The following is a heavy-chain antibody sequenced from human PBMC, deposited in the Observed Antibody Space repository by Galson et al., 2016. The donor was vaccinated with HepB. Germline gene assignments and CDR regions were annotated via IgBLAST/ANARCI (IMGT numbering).Heavy chain of an antibody. D-gene: IGHD2-15*01. Sequence: SETLSLTCTVSGASVTTVSYHWTWIRQPPGKGLEWIGSIQNSGRANYNPPLTSRLTISVDTSKNQLTLKLSSVTAADTAVYYCARDYRIYYYGMDVWGQGSTVTVSS. CDR3: ARDYRIYYYGMDV. J-gene: IGHJ6*02. CDR1: GASVTTVSYH. V-gene: IGHV4-61*01. CDR2: IQNSGRA.